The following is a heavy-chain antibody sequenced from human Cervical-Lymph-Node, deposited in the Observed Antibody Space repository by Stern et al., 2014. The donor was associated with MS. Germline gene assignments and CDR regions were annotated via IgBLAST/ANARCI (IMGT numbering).Heavy chain of an antibody. V-gene: IGHV1-46*02. Sequence: QVQLVQSGSEVKKPGASVKVSCKASEYTHNNYLIHWVRQAPGQRPDWMGVINPSGATNYAQKVQDGGPMTTDASTSTFYMELSRLRSEDTAVYYCAVRYCSGGRCYSVPDVWGQGTTVIVSS. D-gene: IGHD2-15*01. J-gene: IGHJ6*02. CDR3: AVRYCSGGRCYSVPDV. CDR2: INPSGAT. CDR1: EYTHNNYL.